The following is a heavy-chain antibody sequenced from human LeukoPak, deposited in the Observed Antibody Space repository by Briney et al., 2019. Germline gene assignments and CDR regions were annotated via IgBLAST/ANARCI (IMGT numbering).Heavy chain of an antibody. V-gene: IGHV5-51*01. D-gene: IGHD4-17*01. CDR1: GYSFTTYW. CDR2: IYPGDSDT. J-gene: IGHJ4*02. CDR3: ARLGDLYGDYTINDY. Sequence: GESLKISCKGSGYSFTTYWIGWVRQMPGKGLEWMGIIYPGDSDTRYSPSFQGQVTISVDKSVTTAYLQWSSLRASDTAIYFCARLGDLYGDYTINDYWGQGTLVSVSS.